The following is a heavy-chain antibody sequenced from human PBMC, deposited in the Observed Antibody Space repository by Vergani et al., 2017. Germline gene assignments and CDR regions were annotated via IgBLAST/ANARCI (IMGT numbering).Heavy chain of an antibody. V-gene: IGHV3-23*01. CDR1: GFTFSSYA. CDR3: ATIIAVAGTAFDI. J-gene: IGHJ3*02. Sequence: EVQLLESGGGLVQPGGSLRLSCAASGFTFSSYAMSWVRQAPGKGLEWVSAISGSGGSTYYADSVKGRFTISRDNSKNTLYLQMNSLRAEATAVYYCATIIAVAGTAFDIWGQGTMVTVSS. D-gene: IGHD6-19*01. CDR2: ISGSGGST.